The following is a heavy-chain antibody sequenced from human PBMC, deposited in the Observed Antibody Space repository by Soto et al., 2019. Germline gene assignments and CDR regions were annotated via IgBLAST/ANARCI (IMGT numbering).Heavy chain of an antibody. CDR2: ISAYNGNT. CDR1: GYTFTRYN. V-gene: IGHV1-18*01. CDR3: ARESPPADY. Sequence: GASVKVSCKTPGYTFTRYNIHWVRQAPGQRLEWMGWISAYNGNTNYSQKLQGRVTMTTDTSTSTAYMELRSLRSDDTAVYYCARESPPADYWGQGTLVTVSS. J-gene: IGHJ4*02.